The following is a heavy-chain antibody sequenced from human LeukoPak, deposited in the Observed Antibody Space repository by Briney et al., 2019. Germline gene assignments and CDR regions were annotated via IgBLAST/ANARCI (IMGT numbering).Heavy chain of an antibody. CDR1: GYTLTELS. CDR2: FDPEDGET. J-gene: IGHJ3*02. Sequence: ASVKVSCKVSGYTLTELSMHWVRQAPGKGLEWMGGFDPEDGETIYAQKFQGRVTMTEDTSTDTAYMELSSLRSEDTAVYYCATDPMGELPDAFDIWGQGTMVTVSS. CDR3: ATDPMGELPDAFDI. V-gene: IGHV1-24*01. D-gene: IGHD3-16*01.